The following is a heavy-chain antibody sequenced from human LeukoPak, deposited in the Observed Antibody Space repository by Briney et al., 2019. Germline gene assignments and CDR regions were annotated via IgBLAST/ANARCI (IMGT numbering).Heavy chain of an antibody. J-gene: IGHJ3*02. V-gene: IGHV3-48*03. Sequence: GGSLRLSCAASGFIFSSYEMNWVRQAPGKGLEWISYISSSGTTIYYADSVKGRFTISRDNAKNSLYLQMNSLRAEDTAVYYCARDYVTGRTSAFDIWGQGTMVTVSS. CDR1: GFIFSSYE. D-gene: IGHD1-20*01. CDR2: ISSSGTTI. CDR3: ARDYVTGRTSAFDI.